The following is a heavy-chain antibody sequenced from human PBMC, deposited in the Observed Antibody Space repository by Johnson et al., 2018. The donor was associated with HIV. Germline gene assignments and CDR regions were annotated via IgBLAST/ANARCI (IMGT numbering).Heavy chain of an antibody. CDR3: VKGRAQHLDGGAFDI. CDR2: IRYDGSNK. D-gene: IGHD6-13*01. CDR1: GFTFSSYG. J-gene: IGHJ3*02. Sequence: QVKLVESGGGVVQPGGSLRLSCAASGFTFSSYGMHWVRQAPGKGLEWVAFIRYDGSNKYYADSVKGRFTISRDNSKNTLFLQMNSLRTDDTAVYYCVKGRAQHLDGGAFDIWGQGTMVTVSS. V-gene: IGHV3-30*02.